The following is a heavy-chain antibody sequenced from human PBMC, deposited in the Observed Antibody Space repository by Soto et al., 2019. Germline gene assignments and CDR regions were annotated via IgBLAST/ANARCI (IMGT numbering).Heavy chain of an antibody. Sequence: EVQLLESGGGLVQPGGSLRLSCVGSGFTFINHAINWVRQAPGKGLEWVSGISGGGDRTFDAASVKGRFTISRDNSKNTVNLQMNSLRADDTAVYYCARKVLGSTTRPDYWYFDLWGRGTLVTVSS. CDR3: ARKVLGSTTRPDYWYFDL. V-gene: IGHV3-23*01. CDR1: GFTFINHA. CDR2: ISGGGDRT. D-gene: IGHD3-16*01. J-gene: IGHJ2*01.